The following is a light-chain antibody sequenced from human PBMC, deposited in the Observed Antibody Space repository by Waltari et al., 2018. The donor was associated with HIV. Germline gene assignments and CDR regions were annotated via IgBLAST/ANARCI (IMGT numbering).Light chain of an antibody. Sequence: QSALTQPRSVYGSPGQSVTISCTGASSSFGGYNYVSWYQQHPGKAPKLMISDVTKRPSGVPDRFSASKSGNTASLTISGLQADDEAYYFCCSYTSSYTLFGGGTKLTVL. CDR2: DVT. J-gene: IGLJ2*01. CDR1: SSSFGGYNY. CDR3: CSYTSSYTL. V-gene: IGLV2-11*01.